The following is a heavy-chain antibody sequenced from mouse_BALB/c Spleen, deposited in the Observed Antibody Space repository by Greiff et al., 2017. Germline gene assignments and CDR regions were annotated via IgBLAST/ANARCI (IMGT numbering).Heavy chain of an antibody. V-gene: IGHV7-3*02. J-gene: IGHJ2*01. CDR2: IRNKANGYTT. CDR3: ARDVDGYFDY. CDR1: GFTFTAYY. D-gene: IGHD2-3*01. Sequence: DVMLVESGGGLVQPGGSLRLSCATSGFTFTAYYMSWVRQPPGKALEWLGFIRNKANGYTTEYSASVKGRFTISRDNSQSILYLQMNTLRAEDSATYYCARDVDGYFDYWGQGTTLTVSS.